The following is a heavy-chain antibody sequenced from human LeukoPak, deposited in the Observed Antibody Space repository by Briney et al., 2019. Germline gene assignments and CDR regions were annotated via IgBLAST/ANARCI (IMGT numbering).Heavy chain of an antibody. D-gene: IGHD3-10*01. V-gene: IGHV5-51*01. CDR3: ARLVRGYSQGLDFDY. CDR2: IYPGDSDT. J-gene: IGHJ4*02. CDR1: GIDFLNYW. Sequence: GESLKISCKASGIDFLNYWVGWVRQMPGKGPEWMGLIYPGDSDTRYSPSFQGQVTISADKSISTAYLQWSSLKASDTAMYYCARLVRGYSQGLDFDYWGQGTLVTVSS.